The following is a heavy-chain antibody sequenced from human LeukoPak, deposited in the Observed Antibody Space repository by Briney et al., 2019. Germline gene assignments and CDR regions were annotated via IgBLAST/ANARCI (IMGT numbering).Heavy chain of an antibody. Sequence: ASVKVSCKASGYTFTSYGISWVRQAPGQGLEWMGWISAYNGNTNYAQKLQGRVTMTTDTSTSTAYMELRSLRSDDTAVYYCARDKPFRGYYYYGMDVWGQGTTVTVS. CDR1: GYTFTSYG. V-gene: IGHV1-18*01. CDR2: ISAYNGNT. J-gene: IGHJ6*02. CDR3: ARDKPFRGYYYYGMDV. D-gene: IGHD2/OR15-2a*01.